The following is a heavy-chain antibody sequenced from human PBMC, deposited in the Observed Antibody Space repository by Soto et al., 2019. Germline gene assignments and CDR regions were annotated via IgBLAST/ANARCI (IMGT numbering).Heavy chain of an antibody. CDR1: GFTLTNYA. J-gene: IGHJ4*02. D-gene: IGHD5-18*01. Sequence: HPGGSLRLSCAASGFTLTNYAMSWVRQAPGKGLEWVSAITSGGDITYYTDSVKGRFTISRDSSKNTLFLQMSSLRVEDTALYYCAKDLNPHGGYTYGQAFDYWGQGTLVTVSS. CDR2: ITSGGDIT. CDR3: AKDLNPHGGYTYGQAFDY. V-gene: IGHV3-23*01.